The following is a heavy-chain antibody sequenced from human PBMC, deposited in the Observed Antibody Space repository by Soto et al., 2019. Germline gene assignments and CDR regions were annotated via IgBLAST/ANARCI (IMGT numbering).Heavy chain of an antibody. J-gene: IGHJ4*02. CDR1: GHTLAELS. CDR2: FDPEDGET. D-gene: IGHD6-19*01. V-gene: IGHV1-24*01. Sequence: ASVKVSCKVSGHTLAELSMYWVRQAPGKGLEWMGGFDPEDGETIYAQKFQGRVTMTEDTSIDTGYMELSSLRSDDTAVYYCARAVGDPLYYLDYWGQGTLVTVSS. CDR3: ARAVGDPLYYLDY.